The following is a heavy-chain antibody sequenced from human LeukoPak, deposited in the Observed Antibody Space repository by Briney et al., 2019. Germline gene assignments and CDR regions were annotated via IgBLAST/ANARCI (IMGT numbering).Heavy chain of an antibody. D-gene: IGHD3-22*01. Sequence: TLSLTCTVSGGSISSYYWSWIRQPPGKALEWLARIDWDDDKYYSTSLKTRLTISKDTSKNQVVLTMTNMDPVDTATYYCARIRYDSREYYFDYWGQGTLVTVSS. CDR2: IDWDDDK. CDR3: ARIRYDSREYYFDY. CDR1: GGSISSYYW. V-gene: IGHV2-70*11. J-gene: IGHJ4*02.